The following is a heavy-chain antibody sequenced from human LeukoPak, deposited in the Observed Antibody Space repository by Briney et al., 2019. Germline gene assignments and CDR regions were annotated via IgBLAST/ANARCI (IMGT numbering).Heavy chain of an antibody. V-gene: IGHV3-74*01. D-gene: IGHD4-23*01. Sequence: GGSLRPSCAASGFTFSSYWMHWVRQGLGKGLVWVSRICTDGSRTTYADYVKGGFTISRDKAENTLYLQMNSLRAEDTAVYYCARDKYGGNSIAFDIWGQGTLVTVSS. CDR1: GFTFSSYW. J-gene: IGHJ3*02. CDR3: ARDKYGGNSIAFDI. CDR2: ICTDGSRT.